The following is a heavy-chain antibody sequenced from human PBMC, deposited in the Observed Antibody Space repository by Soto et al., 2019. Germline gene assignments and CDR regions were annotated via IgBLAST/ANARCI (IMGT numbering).Heavy chain of an antibody. CDR1: GFSFSNSN. D-gene: IGHD3-3*01. CDR3: ARDFGHGYYLDY. V-gene: IGHV3-48*02. CDR2: ITDSSDTV. J-gene: IGHJ4*02. Sequence: GGSLRLSCVASGFSFSNSNMNWVRQAPGKGLEWVSYITDSSDTVHYADSVRGRFTISRDNAESSLYLQMNSLRDEDTAVYFCARDFGHGYYLDYWGRGTLVTVSS.